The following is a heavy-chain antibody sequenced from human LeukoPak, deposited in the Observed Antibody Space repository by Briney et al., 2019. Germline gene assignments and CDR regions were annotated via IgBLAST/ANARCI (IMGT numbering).Heavy chain of an antibody. J-gene: IGHJ5*02. D-gene: IGHD2-2*01. V-gene: IGHV1-46*01. Sequence: ASVKVSCKASGYTFTSYYMHWVRQAPGQGLEWMGIINPSGGSTSYAQKFQGRVTMTRDMSTSTVYMELSSLRSEDTAGYYCARDGGKYCSSTSCYQDWFDPWGQGTLVTVSS. CDR3: ARDGGKYCSSTSCYQDWFDP. CDR2: INPSGGST. CDR1: GYTFTSYY.